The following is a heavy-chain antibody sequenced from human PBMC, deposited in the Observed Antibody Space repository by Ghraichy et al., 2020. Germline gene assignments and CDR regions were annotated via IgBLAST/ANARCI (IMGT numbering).Heavy chain of an antibody. V-gene: IGHV3-66*02. D-gene: IGHD6-19*01. CDR1: GFTVSSNY. CDR2: IYSGGST. CDR3: ARNGIALAESDYFDY. J-gene: IGHJ4*02. Sequence: GGSLRLSCAASGFTVSSNYMRWVRQAPGKGLERVSVIYSGGSTYYADSVKGRFTISRDNSKNTLYLQMNSLRAEDTAVYYCARNGIALAESDYFDYWGQGTLVTVSS.